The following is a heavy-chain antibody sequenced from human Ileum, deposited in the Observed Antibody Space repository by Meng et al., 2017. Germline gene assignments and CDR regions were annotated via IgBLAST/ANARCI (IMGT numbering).Heavy chain of an antibody. J-gene: IGHJ4*02. CDR1: GGSISTSDW. Sequence: QGQLQGSGTGLLKPPGTLSLTCAVSGGSISTSDWWSWVRQPPGKGLEWIGEIHHSGSTNYNPSLKNRVTISVDKSKNQFSLKLNSVTAADTAVYYCAREWSGSYRHFDYWGQGTLVTVSS. D-gene: IGHD1-26*01. CDR3: AREWSGSYRHFDY. V-gene: IGHV4-4*03. CDR2: IHHSGST.